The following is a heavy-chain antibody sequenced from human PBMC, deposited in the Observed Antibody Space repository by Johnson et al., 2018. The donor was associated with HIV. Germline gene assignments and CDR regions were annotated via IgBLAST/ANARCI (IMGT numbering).Heavy chain of an antibody. Sequence: QVQLVESGGGVVQPGRSLRLSCAASGFTFSDYYMSWIRQAPGKGLEWVSYISSSGSTIYYADSVKGRFTISRDNSKNTLYLQMNSLRAEDTAVYYCAREVKQQLVQSDAFDIWGQGTMVTVSS. J-gene: IGHJ3*02. CDR2: ISSSGSTI. V-gene: IGHV3-11*04. CDR1: GFTFSDYY. D-gene: IGHD6-13*01. CDR3: AREVKQQLVQSDAFDI.